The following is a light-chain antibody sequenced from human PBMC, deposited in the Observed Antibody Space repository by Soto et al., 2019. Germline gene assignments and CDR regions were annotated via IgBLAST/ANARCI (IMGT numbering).Light chain of an antibody. CDR1: SSDVGGYNY. CDR3: QSYDSSLSGVV. Sequence: QSALTQPASVSGSPGQSITISCTGTSSDVGGYNYVSWYQQHPGKAPKLMIYDVSNRPSGGSNRFSGSKSGNTASLTISGLQAEDEADYYCQSYDSSLSGVVFGGGTKLTVL. J-gene: IGLJ2*01. CDR2: DVS. V-gene: IGLV2-14*01.